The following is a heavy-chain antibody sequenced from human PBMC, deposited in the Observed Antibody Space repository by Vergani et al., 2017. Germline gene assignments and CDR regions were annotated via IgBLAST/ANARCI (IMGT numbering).Heavy chain of an antibody. J-gene: IGHJ4*02. CDR3: ARIWSRASWGGVNRDYGPLCY. D-gene: IGHD3-16*01. Sequence: QVQLVQSGAEVKKPGASVKVSCKASGYTFTSYGISWVRQAPGQGLEWMGGIIPIFGTANYAQKFQGRVTITADESTSTAYMELSSLRSEDAAVYYCARIWSRASWGGVNRDYGPLCYWGQGTLVTVSS. V-gene: IGHV1-69*13. CDR1: GYTFTSYG. CDR2: IIPIFGTA.